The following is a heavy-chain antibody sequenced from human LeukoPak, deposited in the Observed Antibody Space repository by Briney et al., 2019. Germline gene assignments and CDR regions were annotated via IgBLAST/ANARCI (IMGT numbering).Heavy chain of an antibody. J-gene: IGHJ5*02. CDR1: GYTFTSYY. V-gene: IGHV1-2*06. CDR2: INPNSGGT. CDR3: ARKPVWFGELSFDP. Sequence: ASVRVSCKASGYTFTSYYMHWVRQAPGQGLEWMGRINPNSGGTNYAQKFQGRVTMTRDTSISTAYMELSRLRSDDTAVYYCARKPVWFGELSFDPWGQGTLVTVSS. D-gene: IGHD3-10*01.